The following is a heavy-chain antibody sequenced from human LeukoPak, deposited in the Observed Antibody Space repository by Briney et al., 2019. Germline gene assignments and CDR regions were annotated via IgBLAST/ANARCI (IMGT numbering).Heavy chain of an antibody. J-gene: IGHJ6*02. V-gene: IGHV3-30*03. CDR1: RFTFSTYG. CDR2: ISYDGSNK. CDR3: ARDRLQDAMDV. Sequence: PGGSLRLSCAASRFTFSTYGMHWVRQAPGKELEWVAVISYDGSNKYYADSVKGRFTISRDNSKNTLYLQMNSLRTEDTAVYYCARDRLQDAMDVWGQGTTVTVSS.